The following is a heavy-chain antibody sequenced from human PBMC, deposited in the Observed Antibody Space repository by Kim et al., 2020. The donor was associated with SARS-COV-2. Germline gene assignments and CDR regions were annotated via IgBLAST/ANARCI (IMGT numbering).Heavy chain of an antibody. Sequence: GGSLRLSCAASGFTFSSYEMNWVRQAPGKGLEWVSYISSSGSTIYYADSVKGRFTISRDNAKNSLYLQMNSLRAEDTAVYYCARGISGAVSLPDYWGQGTLVTVSS. J-gene: IGHJ4*02. V-gene: IGHV3-48*03. CDR2: ISSSGSTI. CDR1: GFTFSSYE. CDR3: ARGISGAVSLPDY. D-gene: IGHD5-12*01.